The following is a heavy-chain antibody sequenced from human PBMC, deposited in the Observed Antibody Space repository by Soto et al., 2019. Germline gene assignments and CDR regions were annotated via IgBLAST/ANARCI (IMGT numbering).Heavy chain of an antibody. J-gene: IGHJ4*02. CDR3: AKVLAPSIAARSFDY. Sequence: GGSLRLSCAASGFTFSSYAMSWVRQAPGKGLEWVSAISGSGGSTYYADSVKGRFTISRDNSKNTLYLQMNSLRAEDTAVYYCAKVLAPSIAARSFDYWGQGTLVTVSS. V-gene: IGHV3-23*01. CDR2: ISGSGGST. D-gene: IGHD6-6*01. CDR1: GFTFSSYA.